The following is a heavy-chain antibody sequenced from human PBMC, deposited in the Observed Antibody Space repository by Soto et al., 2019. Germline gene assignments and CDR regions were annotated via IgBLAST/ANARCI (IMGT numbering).Heavy chain of an antibody. CDR2: INAGNGNT. Sequence: GASVKVSCKASGYTFTSYAMHWVRQAPGQRLEWMGWINAGNGNTKYSQKFQGRVTITRDTSTSTAYMELRSLRSDDTAVYYCARDDGSGWLGHDYWGQGTLVTVSS. D-gene: IGHD6-19*01. J-gene: IGHJ4*02. CDR3: ARDDGSGWLGHDY. V-gene: IGHV1-3*01. CDR1: GYTFTSYA.